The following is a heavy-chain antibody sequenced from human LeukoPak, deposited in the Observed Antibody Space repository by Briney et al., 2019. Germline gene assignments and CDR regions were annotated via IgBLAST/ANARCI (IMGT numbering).Heavy chain of an antibody. CDR1: GFTFDGYA. CDR2: ISWNSGSI. J-gene: IGHJ4*02. CDR3: AKGRAARILYYFDY. D-gene: IGHD6-6*01. V-gene: IGHV3-9*01. Sequence: PGGSLRLSCAASGFTFDGYAMHWVRQAPGKGLEWVSGISWNSGSIGYADSVKGRFTVSRDNAKNSLYLQMNSLRAEDTALYYCAKGRAARILYYFDYWGQGTLVTVSS.